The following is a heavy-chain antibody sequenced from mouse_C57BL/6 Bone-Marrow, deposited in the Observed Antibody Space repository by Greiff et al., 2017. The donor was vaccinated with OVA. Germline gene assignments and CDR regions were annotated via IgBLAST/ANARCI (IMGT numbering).Heavy chain of an antibody. CDR3: AREVYDFYAMDY. V-gene: IGHV1-50*01. J-gene: IGHJ4*01. Sequence: VQLQQPGAELVKPGASVKLSCKASGYTFTSYWMQWVKQRPGQGLEWIGEIDPSDSYTNYNQKFKGKATLTVDTSSSTAYMQLSSLTSEDSAVYYCAREVYDFYAMDYWGQGTSVTVSS. CDR1: GYTFTSYW. CDR2: IDPSDSYT. D-gene: IGHD1-1*01.